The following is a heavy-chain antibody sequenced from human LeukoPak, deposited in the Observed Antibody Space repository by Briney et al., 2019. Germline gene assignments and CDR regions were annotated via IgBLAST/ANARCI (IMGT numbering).Heavy chain of an antibody. CDR3: ARGITGMYYYDP. CDR2: INFDGSST. J-gene: IGHJ5*02. D-gene: IGHD3-10*01. Sequence: TGGSLRLSCTASGFTFSSHWMHWVRQAPGKGLVWVSRINFDGSSTNYADSVKGRFTISRDNAKDTLYLQINTLRAEDTAVYYCARGITGMYYYDPWGQGTLVTVSS. V-gene: IGHV3-74*01. CDR1: GFTFSSHW.